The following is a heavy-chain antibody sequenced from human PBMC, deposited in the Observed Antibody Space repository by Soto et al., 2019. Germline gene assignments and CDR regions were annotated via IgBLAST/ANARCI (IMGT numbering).Heavy chain of an antibody. J-gene: IGHJ3*02. V-gene: IGHV4-34*01. CDR3: AGLYVGKREDAFDI. D-gene: IGHD3-16*01. Sequence: SETLSLTCAVYGGSFSGYYWSWIRQPPGKGLEWIGEINHSGSTNYNPSLKSRVTISVDTAKNQFSLTLISVTAADTAVYYCAGLYVGKREDAFDIWGQGTMVTVSS. CDR2: INHSGST. CDR1: GGSFSGYY.